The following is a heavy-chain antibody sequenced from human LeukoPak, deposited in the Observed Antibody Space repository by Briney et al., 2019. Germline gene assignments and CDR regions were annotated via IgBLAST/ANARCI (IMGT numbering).Heavy chain of an antibody. V-gene: IGHV3-23*01. Sequence: GGSLRLSCAASGFTFSSYAMSWVRQAPGKGLEWVSAISGSGGSTYYADSVKGRFTISRDNSKNTLYQQMNSLRAEDTAVYYCAKAVVVVVPAARYYFDYWGQGTLVTVSS. J-gene: IGHJ4*02. CDR3: AKAVVVVVPAARYYFDY. D-gene: IGHD2-2*01. CDR1: GFTFSSYA. CDR2: ISGSGGST.